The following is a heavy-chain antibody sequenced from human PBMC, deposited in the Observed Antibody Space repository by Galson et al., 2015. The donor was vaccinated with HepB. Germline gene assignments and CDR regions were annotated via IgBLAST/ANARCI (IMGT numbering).Heavy chain of an antibody. CDR1: GFSLSTSGVG. CDR3: AHFSGYSGYVIFDY. V-gene: IGHV2-5*02. CDR2: IYWDDDK. J-gene: IGHJ4*02. Sequence: PALVKPTQTLTLTCTFSGFSLSTSGVGVGWIRQPPGKALEWLALIYWDDDKRYSPSLKSRLTITKDTSKNQVVLTMTNMDPVDTATYYCAHFSGYSGYVIFDYWGQGTLVTVSS. D-gene: IGHD5-12*01.